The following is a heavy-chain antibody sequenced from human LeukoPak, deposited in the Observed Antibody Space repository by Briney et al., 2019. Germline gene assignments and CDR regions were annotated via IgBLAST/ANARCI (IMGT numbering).Heavy chain of an antibody. J-gene: IGHJ4*02. D-gene: IGHD6-25*01. CDR3: ARTRRDGYKDY. CDR1: GFTFSSYA. CDR2: ISGSGGST. V-gene: IGHV3-23*01. Sequence: GGSLRLSCAASGFTFSSYAMSWVRQAPGKGLEWVSAISGSGGSTYYADFVKGRFTSSRDSSKNTLYLQMNSLRAEDTAVYYCARTRRDGYKDYWGQGTLVTVSS.